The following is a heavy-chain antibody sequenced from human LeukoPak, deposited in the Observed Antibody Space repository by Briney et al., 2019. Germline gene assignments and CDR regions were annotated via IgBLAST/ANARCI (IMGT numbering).Heavy chain of an antibody. J-gene: IGHJ4*02. CDR2: IWYDGSNK. CDR3: AGGYSYGIDY. V-gene: IGHV3-33*01. CDR1: GFTFSSYG. D-gene: IGHD5-18*01. Sequence: PGRSLRLSCAASGFTFSSYGMHWVRQAPGKGLEWVAVIWYDGSNKYYADSVKGRFTIPRDNSKNTLYLQMNSLRAEDTAVYYCAGGYSYGIDYWGQGTLVTVSS.